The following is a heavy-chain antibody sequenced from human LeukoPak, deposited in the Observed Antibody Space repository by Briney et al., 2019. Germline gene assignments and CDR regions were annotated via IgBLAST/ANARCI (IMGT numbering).Heavy chain of an antibody. CDR3: ARLLIVVAYFDY. CDR1: GGSISSGDYY. D-gene: IGHD3-22*01. Sequence: SETLSLTCTVSGGSISSGDYYWSWIRQPPGKGLEWIGYIYYSGSTYYNPSLKSRVTISVDTSKNQFSLKLSSVTAADTAVYYCARLLIVVAYFDYWGQGTLVTVSS. CDR2: IYYSGST. V-gene: IGHV4-30-4*01. J-gene: IGHJ4*02.